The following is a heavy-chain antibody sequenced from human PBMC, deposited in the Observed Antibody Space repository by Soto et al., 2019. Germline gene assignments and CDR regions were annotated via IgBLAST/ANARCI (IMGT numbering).Heavy chain of an antibody. CDR3: ARDLKLGYSYGSGANYFDY. CDR1: GGTFSSYT. D-gene: IGHD5-18*01. CDR2: IIPILGIA. J-gene: IGHJ4*02. Sequence: QVQLVQSGAEVKKPGSSVKVSCKASGGTFSSYTISWVRQAPGQGLEWMGRIIPILGIANYAQKFQGRVTITADKSTSTAYMELSSLRSEDTAVYYCARDLKLGYSYGSGANYFDYWGQGTLVTVSS. V-gene: IGHV1-69*08.